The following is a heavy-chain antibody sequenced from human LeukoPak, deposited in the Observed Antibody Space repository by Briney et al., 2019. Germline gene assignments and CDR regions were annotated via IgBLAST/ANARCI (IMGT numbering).Heavy chain of an antibody. CDR2: ISSSSSTI. J-gene: IGHJ4*02. V-gene: IGHV3-48*01. CDR1: GFTFSSYS. Sequence: PGGSLRLSCAASGFTFSSYSMNWVRQAPGKGLEWVSYISSSSSTIYYADSVKGRFTISRDNAKNSLYLQMNSLRAEDTAVYYCARGFRLESTDYWGQGTLVTVSS. CDR3: ARGFRLESTDY. D-gene: IGHD1-1*01.